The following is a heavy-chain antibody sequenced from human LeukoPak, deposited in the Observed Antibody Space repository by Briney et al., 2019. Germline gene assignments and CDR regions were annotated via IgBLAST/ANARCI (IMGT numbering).Heavy chain of an antibody. V-gene: IGHV3-11*01. J-gene: IGHJ4*02. CDR2: ISSSGSTI. D-gene: IGHD3-22*01. CDR1: GFTFSDYY. CDR3: ARDSHDYYDSSGKIDY. Sequence: GGSLRLSCAASGFTFSDYYMGWIRQAPGKGLEWVSYISSSGSTIYYADSVKGRFTISRDNAKNSLYLQMNSLRAEDTAVYYCARDSHDYYDSSGKIDYWGQGTLVTVSS.